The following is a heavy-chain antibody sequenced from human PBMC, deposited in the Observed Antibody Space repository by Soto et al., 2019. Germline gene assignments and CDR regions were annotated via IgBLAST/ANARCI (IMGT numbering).Heavy chain of an antibody. D-gene: IGHD5-12*01. CDR3: AKDIHADSDRYHYGADY. CDR1: GFTFGNFG. V-gene: IGHV3-30*18. CDR2: ITYDGSRK. J-gene: IGHJ4*02. Sequence: QVQLVESGGGVVQPGTSLRLSCSASGFTFGNFGMHWVRQSPGKGLEWVSIITYDGSRKHYIDYVKGRFTISRDNSKNTVFLTMNSLRAEDSAVYYCAKDIHADSDRYHYGADYWGQGTLVTVSS.